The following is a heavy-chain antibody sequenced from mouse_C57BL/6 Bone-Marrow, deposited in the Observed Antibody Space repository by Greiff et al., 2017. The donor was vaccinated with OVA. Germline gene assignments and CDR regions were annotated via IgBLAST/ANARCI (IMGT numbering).Heavy chain of an antibody. CDR2: IHPNSGST. Sequence: VQLQQSGAELVKPGASVKLSCKASGYTFTSYWMHWVKQRPGQGLEWIGMIHPNSGSTNYNEKFKSKATLTVDKSSSTAYMQLSSLTSEDSAVYYCDYYGSSYRYFDVWGTGTTVTVSS. V-gene: IGHV1-64*01. CDR3: DYYGSSYRYFDV. J-gene: IGHJ1*03. D-gene: IGHD1-1*01. CDR1: GYTFTSYW.